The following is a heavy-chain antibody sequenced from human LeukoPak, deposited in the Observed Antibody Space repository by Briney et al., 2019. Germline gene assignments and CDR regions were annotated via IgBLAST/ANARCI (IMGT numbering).Heavy chain of an antibody. V-gene: IGHV3-43D*03. J-gene: IGHJ6*03. CDR1: GFTFDDYA. Sequence: GGSLRLSCAASGFTFDDYAMHWVRQAPGKGLEWVSLISWDGGSTYYADSVKGRFTISRDNSKNSLYLQMNSLRAEDTALYYCAKGGGSPGDFLEWLLSYMDVWGKGTTVTVSS. CDR3: AKGGGSPGDFLEWLLSYMDV. D-gene: IGHD3-3*01. CDR2: ISWDGGST.